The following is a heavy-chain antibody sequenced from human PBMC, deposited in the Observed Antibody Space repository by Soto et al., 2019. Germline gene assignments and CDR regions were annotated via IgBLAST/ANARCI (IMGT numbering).Heavy chain of an antibody. J-gene: IGHJ6*02. D-gene: IGHD5-12*01. V-gene: IGHV3-30-3*01. CDR3: ASNLLVATIEYYYCGMDV. Sequence: QVQLVESGGGVVQPGRSLRLSCAASGFTFSSYAMHWVRQAPGKGLEWVAVISYDGSNKYYADSVKGRFTISRDNSKNTLYLQMNSLRAEDTAVYYCASNLLVATIEYYYCGMDVWGQGTTVTVSS. CDR1: GFTFSSYA. CDR2: ISYDGSNK.